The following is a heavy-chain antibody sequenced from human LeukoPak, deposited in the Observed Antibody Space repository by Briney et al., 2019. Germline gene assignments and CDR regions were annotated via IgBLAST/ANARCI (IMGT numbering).Heavy chain of an antibody. Sequence: GGSLRLSCAASGFTFSSFSMNWVRQAPGKGLEWVSGVDTSGAATYYADSVEGRFTISRDNSKNTLYLQMNSLRAEDTAVYFCAKKGYADSGTYLYYFDYWGQGTLVTVSS. CDR2: VDTSGAAT. V-gene: IGHV3-23*01. J-gene: IGHJ4*02. CDR1: GFTFSSFS. D-gene: IGHD3-10*01. CDR3: AKKGYADSGTYLYYFDY.